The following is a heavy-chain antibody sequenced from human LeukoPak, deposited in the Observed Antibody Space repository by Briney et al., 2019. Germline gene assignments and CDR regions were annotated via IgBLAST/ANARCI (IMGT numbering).Heavy chain of an antibody. J-gene: IGHJ4*02. V-gene: IGHV4-59*01. CDR1: GGSISSYY. D-gene: IGHD1-26*01. CDR3: ARDMGATHFDY. Sequence: PSETLSLTCTVSGGSISSYYWSWIRQPPGKGLEWIGCIYYSGSTNYNPSLKSRVTISVDTSKNQFSLKLSSVTAADTAVYYCARDMGATHFDYWGQGTLVTVSS. CDR2: IYYSGST.